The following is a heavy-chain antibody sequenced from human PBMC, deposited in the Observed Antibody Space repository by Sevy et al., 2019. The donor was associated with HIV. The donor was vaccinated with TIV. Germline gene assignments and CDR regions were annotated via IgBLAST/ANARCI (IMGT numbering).Heavy chain of an antibody. CDR2: IYYSGST. Sequence: SETLSLTCTVSGGSISSYYWSWIRQPPGKGLEWIGYIYYSGSTNYNPPLKSRVTISVDTSKNQFSLKLSSVTAADTAVYYCTRVYSSGWLDYWGQGTLVTVSS. V-gene: IGHV4-59*01. CDR1: GGSISSYY. J-gene: IGHJ4*02. CDR3: TRVYSSGWLDY. D-gene: IGHD6-19*01.